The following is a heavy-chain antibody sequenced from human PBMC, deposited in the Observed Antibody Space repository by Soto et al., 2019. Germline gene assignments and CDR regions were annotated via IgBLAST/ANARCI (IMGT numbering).Heavy chain of an antibody. CDR2: IYYSGSI. D-gene: IGHD6-19*01. J-gene: IGHJ6*01. CDR1: GDSIRIYY. Sequence: SETLCLXCTVAGDSIRIYYWTWIRQPPGQGLDLIPHIYYSGSIRYNHSLKSRVTISVDMSKNQFSLKLRSVTAADTAVYYCARDIAVAGRGGLDGGEKDYYYGMDVWGQGTTVTVSS. V-gene: IGHV4-59*12. CDR3: ARDIAVAGRGGLDGGEKDYYYGMDV.